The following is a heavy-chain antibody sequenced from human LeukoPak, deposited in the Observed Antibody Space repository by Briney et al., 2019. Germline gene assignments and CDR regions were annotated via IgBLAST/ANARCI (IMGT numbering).Heavy chain of an antibody. D-gene: IGHD6-6*01. CDR2: IYYSGST. CDR3: ARSAPQLALVNYFDY. CDR1: GGSTSSGGYY. J-gene: IGHJ4*02. Sequence: SQTLSLTCTVSGGSTSSGGYYLSWIRQHPGKGLEWIVYIYYSGSTYYNPSLKSRVTIPVDTSKNQFSLKLSSVTAADTAVYYCARSAPQLALVNYFDYWGQGTLVTVSS. V-gene: IGHV4-31*03.